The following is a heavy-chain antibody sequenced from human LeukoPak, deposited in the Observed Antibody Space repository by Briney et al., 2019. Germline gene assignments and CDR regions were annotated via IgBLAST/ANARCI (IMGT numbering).Heavy chain of an antibody. CDR3: ARGTGYYGMDV. CDR2: IDYSGNT. V-gene: IGHV4-59*01. J-gene: IGHJ6*02. D-gene: IGHD1-14*01. Sequence: PSETLSLTCTVSGGAISSYSGSWIRQPPGKGLEWIGYIDYSGNTNYNPSLKSRVTISVDTSKNQFSLKLSSVTAADTAVYYCARGTGYYGMDVWGQGTTVTVSS. CDR1: GGAISSYS.